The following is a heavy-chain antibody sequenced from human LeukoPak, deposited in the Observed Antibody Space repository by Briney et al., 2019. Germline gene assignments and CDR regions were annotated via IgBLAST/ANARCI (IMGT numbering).Heavy chain of an antibody. CDR2: IYYSGST. V-gene: IGHV4-39*01. CDR3: ARHLGYYYESSGYSGGVDY. D-gene: IGHD3-22*01. CDR1: GGSISSSSYY. Sequence: SETLSLTCTVSGGSISSSSYYWGWLRQPPGKGLEWLGSIYYSGSTYYNPSFQSRVTISVDTSNNQFSLKLTSVSGADTAGYYCARHLGYYYESSGYSGGVDYWGQGTLVTVSS. J-gene: IGHJ4*02.